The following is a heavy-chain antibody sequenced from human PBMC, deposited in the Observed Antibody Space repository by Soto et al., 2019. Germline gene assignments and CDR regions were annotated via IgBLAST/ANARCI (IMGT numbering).Heavy chain of an antibody. Sequence: QLQLQESGPGLVKPSETLSLTCTVSGGSISSSSYYWGWIRQPPGKGLEWIGSIYYSGSTYYNPSLKSRVTISVDTSKNQFSLKLSSVTAADTAVYYCARHGRNCSGGSCYSYWYFDLWGRGTLVTVSS. V-gene: IGHV4-39*01. CDR3: ARHGRNCSGGSCYSYWYFDL. J-gene: IGHJ2*01. CDR2: IYYSGST. CDR1: GGSISSSSYY. D-gene: IGHD2-15*01.